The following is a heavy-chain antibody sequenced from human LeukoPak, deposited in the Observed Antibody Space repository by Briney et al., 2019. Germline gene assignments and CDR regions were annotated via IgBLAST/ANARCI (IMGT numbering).Heavy chain of an antibody. CDR2: IIPIFGTA. V-gene: IGHV1-69*05. CDR1: GGTFSSYA. Sequence: ASVKVSCKASGGTFSSYAISWVRQAPGQGLEWMGRIIPIFGTANYAQKFQVRVTITTDESTSKAYMELSSLRSEETAVYYCARGADVVYFDYWGQGTLVTVSS. J-gene: IGHJ4*02. D-gene: IGHD2-21*01. CDR3: ARGADVVYFDY.